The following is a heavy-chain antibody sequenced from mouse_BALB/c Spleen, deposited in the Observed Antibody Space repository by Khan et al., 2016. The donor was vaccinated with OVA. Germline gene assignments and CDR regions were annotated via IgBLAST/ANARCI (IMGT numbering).Heavy chain of an antibody. J-gene: IGHJ4*01. CDR3: AREVGYHYAMDY. D-gene: IGHD1-2*01. CDR2: INTYTGEP. Sequence: QIQLVQSGPELKKPGETVKISCKASGYTFTNYGMNWVKQAPGKGLKWMGWINTYTGEPTYADDFKGRFAFSLETSASTAYLQINNLKNEDTATYYCAREVGYHYAMDYWGQGTSVTVSS. V-gene: IGHV9-3-1*01. CDR1: GYTFTNYG.